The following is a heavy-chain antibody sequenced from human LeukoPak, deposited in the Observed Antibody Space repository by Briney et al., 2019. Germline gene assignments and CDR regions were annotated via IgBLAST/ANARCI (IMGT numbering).Heavy chain of an antibody. Sequence: SSETLSLTCAVYGGSFSGYYWSGIRQPPGKWLEWIGEINHSGSTNYNPSLKSRVNISVDTSKNQFSLKLSSVTAADTAVYYCARGPTFGCSGGSCYGDYWGQGTLVTVSS. CDR1: GGSFSGYY. CDR3: ARGPTFGCSGGSCYGDY. J-gene: IGHJ4*02. V-gene: IGHV4-34*01. D-gene: IGHD2-15*01. CDR2: INHSGST.